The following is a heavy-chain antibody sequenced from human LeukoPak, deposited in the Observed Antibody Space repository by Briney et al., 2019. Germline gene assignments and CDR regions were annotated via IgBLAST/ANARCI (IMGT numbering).Heavy chain of an antibody. V-gene: IGHV5-51*01. J-gene: IGHJ6*03. CDR1: GCSFTSYW. CDR2: IYPGDSDT. D-gene: IGHD3-10*01. Sequence: GESLKISCKGSGCSFTSYWIGWVRQMPGKGLEWMGIIYPGDSDTRYSPSFQGQVTISADKSISTAYLQWSSLKASDTAMYYCARHSLDRVLWFGEPIYYMDVWGKGTTVTVSS. CDR3: ARHSLDRVLWFGEPIYYMDV.